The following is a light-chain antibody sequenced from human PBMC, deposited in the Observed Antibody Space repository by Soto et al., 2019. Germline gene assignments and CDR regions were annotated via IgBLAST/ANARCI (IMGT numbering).Light chain of an antibody. V-gene: IGKV1-39*01. J-gene: IGKJ4*01. CDR2: AAS. Sequence: DIQMTQSPSSLSASVGDRVTITCRASQIISSYLNWYQQIPGKAPKLLIYAASSLQSGVPSRFSGSGSGTDFTLTISSVQPEDFATYYCQQSYSTPPHFGGGTKVDIK. CDR1: QIISSY. CDR3: QQSYSTPPH.